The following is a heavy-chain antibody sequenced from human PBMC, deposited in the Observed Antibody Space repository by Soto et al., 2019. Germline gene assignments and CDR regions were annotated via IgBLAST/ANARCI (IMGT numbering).Heavy chain of an antibody. D-gene: IGHD2-21*02. CDR2: IIPVFGTA. Sequence: SVKVSCKASGGTLSSYAISWVREAPGQGLEWMGGIIPVFGTANYAQKFQGRVTITADESTSTAYMELSSLRSEDTAVYYCARDRITVVTLDYWGQGTLVTVSS. CDR3: ARDRITVVTLDY. CDR1: GGTLSSYA. J-gene: IGHJ4*02. V-gene: IGHV1-69*13.